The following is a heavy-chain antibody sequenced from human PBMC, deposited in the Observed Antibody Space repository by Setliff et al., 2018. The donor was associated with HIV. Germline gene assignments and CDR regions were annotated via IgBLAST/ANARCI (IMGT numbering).Heavy chain of an antibody. CDR1: GGSISSYY. CDR2: IYYSGST. Sequence: SETLSLTCTVSGGSISSYYWSWIRQPPGKGLEWIGYIYYSGSTNYNPSLKSRVTISVDTSKNQFSLKLSSVTAADTAVYYCARNLLHYDSSGMRWNYYYYYMDVWGKGTTVTVSS. V-gene: IGHV4-59*01. CDR3: ARNLLHYDSSGMRWNYYYYYMDV. J-gene: IGHJ6*03. D-gene: IGHD3-22*01.